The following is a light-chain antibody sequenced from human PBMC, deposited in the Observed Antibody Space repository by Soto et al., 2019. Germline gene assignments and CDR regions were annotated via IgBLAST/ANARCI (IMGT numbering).Light chain of an antibody. CDR2: EVS. V-gene: IGLV2-14*01. Sequence: QSVLTQPASVSGSPGQSITISCTGTSSDVGGYSYVSWYQHHPGKAPKLMIYEVSNRPSGVSNRFSGSKSGNTASLAISGLQAEDEADYYCCSYTSSSTLYVFGTGTK. J-gene: IGLJ1*01. CDR1: SSDVGGYSY. CDR3: CSYTSSSTLYV.